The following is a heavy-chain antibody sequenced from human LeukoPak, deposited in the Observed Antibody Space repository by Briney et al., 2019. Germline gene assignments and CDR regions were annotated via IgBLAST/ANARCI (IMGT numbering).Heavy chain of an antibody. CDR1: GYTFTSYY. CDR2: MNPNSGNT. Sequence: ASVKVSCKASGYTFTSYYMHWVRQATGQGLEWMGWMNPNSGNTGYAQKFQGRVTMTRNTSISTAYMELSSLRSEDTAVYYCARASVCGSCYSGAFDIWGQGTMVTVSS. V-gene: IGHV1-8*02. CDR3: ARASVCGSCYSGAFDI. D-gene: IGHD2-15*01. J-gene: IGHJ3*02.